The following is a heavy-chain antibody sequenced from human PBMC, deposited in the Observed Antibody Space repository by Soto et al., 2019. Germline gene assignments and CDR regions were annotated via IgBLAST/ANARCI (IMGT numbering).Heavy chain of an antibody. CDR3: AQPLRYYYVSSGYYPGASYYYCGMYV. Sequence: SVKVSCKASGGTFSSYAISWVRQAPGQELEWMGGIIPIFGTANYAQKFQGRVTITADESTITAYMELSSQRSEDTAVYYCAQPLRYYYVSSGYYPGASYYYCGMYVWDQGTTVTGS. V-gene: IGHV1-69*13. J-gene: IGHJ6*02. CDR2: IIPIFGTA. D-gene: IGHD3-22*01. CDR1: GGTFSSYA.